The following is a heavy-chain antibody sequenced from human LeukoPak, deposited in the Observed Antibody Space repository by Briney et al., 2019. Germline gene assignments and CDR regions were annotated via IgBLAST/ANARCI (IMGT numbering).Heavy chain of an antibody. J-gene: IGHJ4*02. CDR2: ISSSSSTI. D-gene: IGHD3-3*01. CDR3: ASGRDFWSGANDY. V-gene: IGHV3-11*04. CDR1: GFTFSDYY. Sequence: GGSLRLSCAASGFTFSDYYMTWFRQAPGKGLEWVSYISSSSSTIYYADSVKGRFTISRDNAKNSLYLQMNSLRAEDTAVYYCASGRDFWSGANDYWGQGTLVTVSS.